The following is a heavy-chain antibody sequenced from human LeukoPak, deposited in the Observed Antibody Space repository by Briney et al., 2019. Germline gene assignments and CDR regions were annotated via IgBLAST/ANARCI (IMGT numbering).Heavy chain of an antibody. CDR3: AKPPLGPAAVGWFDP. V-gene: IGHV3-30*02. CDR1: GFTFSSYW. J-gene: IGHJ5*02. Sequence: GGSLRLSCAASGFTFSSYWMNWVRQAPGKGLEWVAFIRYDGSNKYYADSVKGRFTISRDNSKNTLSLQMNSLRAEDTAVYYCAKPPLGPAAVGWFDPWGQGTLVTVSS. CDR2: IRYDGSNK. D-gene: IGHD2-2*01.